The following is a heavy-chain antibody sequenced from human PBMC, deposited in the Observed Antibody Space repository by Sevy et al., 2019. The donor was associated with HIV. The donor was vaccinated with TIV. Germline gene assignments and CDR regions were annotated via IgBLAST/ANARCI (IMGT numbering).Heavy chain of an antibody. CDR3: ARDRTLLAYCGGDCPARGDYYYYYGMDV. CDR2: INPSGGST. CDR1: GYTFTSYY. V-gene: IGHV1-46*01. Sequence: ASVKVSCKASGYTFTSYYMHWVRQAPGQELEWMGIINPSGGSTSYAQKFQGRVTMTRDTSTSTVYMELSSLRSEDTAVYYCARDRTLLAYCGGDCPARGDYYYYYGMDVWGQGTTVTVSS. D-gene: IGHD2-21*02. J-gene: IGHJ6*02.